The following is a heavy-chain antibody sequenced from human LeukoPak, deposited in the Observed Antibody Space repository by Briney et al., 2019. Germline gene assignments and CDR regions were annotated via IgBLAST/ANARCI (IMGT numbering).Heavy chain of an antibody. J-gene: IGHJ4*02. CDR2: ISGSGGST. Sequence: PGGSLRLSCAASGFTFSSYAMSWVRQAPGKGLEWASAISGSGGSTYYADSVRGRFTISRDNSKNTPYLQMNSLRAEDTAVYYCAKDQQRLPEGDYWGQGTLVTVSS. D-gene: IGHD6-25*01. V-gene: IGHV3-23*01. CDR1: GFTFSSYA. CDR3: AKDQQRLPEGDY.